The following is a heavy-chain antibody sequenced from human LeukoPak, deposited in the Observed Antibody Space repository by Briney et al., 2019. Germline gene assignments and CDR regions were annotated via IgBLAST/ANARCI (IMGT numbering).Heavy chain of an antibody. CDR2: IGAKNGNT. CDR1: GYMFSTYG. CDR3: ARDDCSGGSCSGGYYFDY. Sequence: ASVKVSCKASGYMFSTYGFAWVRQAPGQGLEWLGWIGAKNGNTKYAQKFQDRVTMTTDTSTTAAYMELRSLTCDDTAVYYCARDDCSGGSCSGGYYFDYWGQGSLVTVSS. J-gene: IGHJ4*02. V-gene: IGHV1-18*01. D-gene: IGHD2-15*01.